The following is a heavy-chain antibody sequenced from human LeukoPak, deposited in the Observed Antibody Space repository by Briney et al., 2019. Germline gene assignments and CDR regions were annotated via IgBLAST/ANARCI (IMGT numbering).Heavy chain of an antibody. Sequence: AAMKVSCKTSCYSFPEYTLMWVRQAPGRGLEWVGWFNAYTRHINHAQKFQDRVTMTTATSTAPAFLEMRNLTSDDTAIHYRASAEPLAIRGSDAFDIWGQGTKVTVSS. CDR3: ASAEPLAIRGSDAFDI. CDR1: CYSFPEYT. J-gene: IGHJ3*02. V-gene: IGHV1-18*01. D-gene: IGHD1-14*01. CDR2: FNAYTRHI.